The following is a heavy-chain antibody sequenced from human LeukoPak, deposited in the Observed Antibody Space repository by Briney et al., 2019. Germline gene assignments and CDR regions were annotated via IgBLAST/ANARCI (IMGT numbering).Heavy chain of an antibody. CDR1: GYSISSGYC. CDR2: IYHSGST. D-gene: IGHD1-20*01. J-gene: IGHJ4*02. Sequence: SETLSLTCAVSGYSISSGYCWGWIRQPPGKGLEWIGSIYHSGSTYYNPSLKSRVTISVDTSKNQFSLKLSSVTAADTAVYYCARDRITGTTDFDYWGQGTLVTVSS. V-gene: IGHV4-38-2*02. CDR3: ARDRITGTTDFDY.